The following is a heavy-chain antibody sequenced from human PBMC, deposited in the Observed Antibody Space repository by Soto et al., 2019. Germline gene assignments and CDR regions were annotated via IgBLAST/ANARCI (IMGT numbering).Heavy chain of an antibody. Sequence: SETLSLTCAVSGGSISSGGYSWSWIRQPPGKGLEWIGYIYYSGSTYYNPSLKSRVTISVDRSKNQFSLKLSSVTAADTAVYYCARGDYYDSSGYYGSWFDPWGQGTLVTVSS. CDR1: GGSISSGGYS. CDR3: ARGDYYDSSGYYGSWFDP. V-gene: IGHV4-30-2*01. J-gene: IGHJ5*02. D-gene: IGHD3-22*01. CDR2: IYYSGST.